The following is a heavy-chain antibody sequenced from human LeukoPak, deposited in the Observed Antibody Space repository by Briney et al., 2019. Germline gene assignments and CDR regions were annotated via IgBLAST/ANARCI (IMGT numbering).Heavy chain of an antibody. J-gene: IGHJ4*02. D-gene: IGHD4-11*01. CDR1: GFTFSSYA. CDR2: ISGSGGST. V-gene: IGHV3-23*01. Sequence: GGSLRISCAASGFTFSSYAMSWVRQAPGKGLEWVSAISGSGGSTYYADSVKGRFTISRDNSKNTLYLQMNSLRAEDTAVYYCAKDASTVTTFDRGYYFDYWGQGTLVTVSS. CDR3: AKDASTVTTFDRGYYFDY.